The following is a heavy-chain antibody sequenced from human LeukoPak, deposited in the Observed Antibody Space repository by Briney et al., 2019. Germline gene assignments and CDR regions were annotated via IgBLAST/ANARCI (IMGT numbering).Heavy chain of an antibody. D-gene: IGHD3-22*01. Sequence: PGGSLRLSCAASGFTFSTSSMSWVRQAPGKGLAWVSSISGSGGSTYYADSVKGRFTISRDNSKNTLYLQMNSLRAEDTAVYYCTRGAIGTMLVVGFDYWGQGTLVTVSS. CDR2: ISGSGGST. J-gene: IGHJ4*02. CDR3: TRGAIGTMLVVGFDY. V-gene: IGHV3-23*01. CDR1: GFTFSTSS.